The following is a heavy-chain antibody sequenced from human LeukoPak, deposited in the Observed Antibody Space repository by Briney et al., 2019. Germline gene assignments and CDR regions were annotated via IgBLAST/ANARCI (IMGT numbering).Heavy chain of an antibody. D-gene: IGHD4-23*01. Sequence: GGSLRLSCAASGFTFSSYWMSWVRQAPGQGLDWVSAISDSGVTAYYADSVKGRFTISRDNSKNTLYLQMNSLRAEDTAVYFCAKDRSLNGGNSNGYFDYWGQGTLVTVSS. CDR1: GFTFSSYW. J-gene: IGHJ4*02. CDR3: AKDRSLNGGNSNGYFDY. CDR2: ISDSGVTA. V-gene: IGHV3-23*01.